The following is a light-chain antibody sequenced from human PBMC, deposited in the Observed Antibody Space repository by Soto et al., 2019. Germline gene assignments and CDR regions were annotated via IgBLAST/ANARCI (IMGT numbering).Light chain of an antibody. Sequence: QSALTQPPSAAGSPGQSVTISRTGTSTDVGGYNYVSWYQQYPGKAPKLMIYEVSKRPSGVPDRFSGSKSGNTASLTVSGLQAEDEAEYYCSSYGGRYNYVFGTGTKLTVL. J-gene: IGLJ1*01. CDR3: SSYGGRYNYV. CDR1: STDVGGYNY. V-gene: IGLV2-8*01. CDR2: EVS.